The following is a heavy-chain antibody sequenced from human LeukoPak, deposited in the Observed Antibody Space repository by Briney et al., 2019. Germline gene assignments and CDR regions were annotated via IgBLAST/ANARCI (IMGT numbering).Heavy chain of an antibody. CDR2: IYYSGST. CDR3: ATTITVTTDY. V-gene: IGHV4-59*08. J-gene: IGHJ4*02. D-gene: IGHD4-17*01. CDR1: GGSISSYY. Sequence: SETLSLTCTVSGGSISSYYWSWIRQHPGKGLEWIGYIYYSGSTNYNPSLKSRVTISVDTSKNHFSLKLSSVTAADTAMYYCATTITVTTDYWGQGALVTVSS.